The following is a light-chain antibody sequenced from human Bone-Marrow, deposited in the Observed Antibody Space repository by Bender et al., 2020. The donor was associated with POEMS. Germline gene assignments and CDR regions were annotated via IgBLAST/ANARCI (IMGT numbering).Light chain of an antibody. J-gene: IGLJ3*02. CDR1: NSNIGKNA. V-gene: IGLV1-44*01. CDR2: SNN. Sequence: VLTQPPSASGTPGQTVTISCSGSNSNIGKNAVNWYQQLPGTAPKLLIYSNNQRPSGIPDRFSGSKSGNTASLTISGLQAEDEADYYCSSYTTSIISRVFGGGTKLTVL. CDR3: SSYTTSIISRV.